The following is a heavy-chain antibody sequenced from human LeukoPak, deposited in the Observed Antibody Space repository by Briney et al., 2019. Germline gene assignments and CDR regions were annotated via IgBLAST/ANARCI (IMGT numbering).Heavy chain of an antibody. D-gene: IGHD6-19*01. CDR2: ISSSSSYI. V-gene: IGHV3-21*04. Sequence: GGSLRLSCAASGFTFSSYSMNWVRQAPGKGLGWVSSISSSSSYIYYADSVKGRFTISRDNAKNSLYLQMNSLRAEDTAVYYCARASGWRGGPFDYWGQGTLVTVSS. CDR1: GFTFSSYS. CDR3: ARASGWRGGPFDY. J-gene: IGHJ4*02.